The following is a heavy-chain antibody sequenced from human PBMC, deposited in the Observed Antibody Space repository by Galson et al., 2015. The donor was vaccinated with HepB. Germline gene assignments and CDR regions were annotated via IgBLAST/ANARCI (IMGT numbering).Heavy chain of an antibody. V-gene: IGHV3-21*01. Sequence: SLRLSCAASGFIFSNYNMNWVRQAPGKGLEWVSSISSSSSYIYYADSVKGRFTISRDNAKNSLYLQMNSLRAEDTAVYYCARESLWQLLHHCLDPWGQGTLVTVSS. CDR2: ISSSSSYI. CDR3: ARESLWQLLHHCLDP. D-gene: IGHD2-15*01. CDR1: GFIFSNYN. J-gene: IGHJ5*02.